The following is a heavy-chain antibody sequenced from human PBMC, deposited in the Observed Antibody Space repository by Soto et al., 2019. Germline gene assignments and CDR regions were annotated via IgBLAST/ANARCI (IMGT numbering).Heavy chain of an antibody. CDR2: IFYSGST. D-gene: IGHD1-1*01. CDR1: GGSISSGDYY. J-gene: IGHJ6*02. V-gene: IGHV4-30-4*01. Sequence: QVQLQESGPGLLRPSQTLSLTCTVSGGSISSGDYYWSWIRQPPGGGLEWIGYIFYSGSTYYNPSLHSRLTISVDVSTSRFSLKLCSVTAADTAVYYCAGISWTNYGVDVWGQGTTVTVS. CDR3: AGISWTNYGVDV.